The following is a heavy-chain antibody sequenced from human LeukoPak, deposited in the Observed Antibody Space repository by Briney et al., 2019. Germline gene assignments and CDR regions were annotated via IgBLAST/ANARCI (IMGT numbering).Heavy chain of an antibody. V-gene: IGHV3-21*01. CDR2: ISSSSSYI. D-gene: IGHD3-16*02. J-gene: IGHJ4*02. CDR1: GFTFSSYS. CDR3: ARDTILRLGELSSCFPFDY. Sequence: GGSLRLSYAASGFTFSSYSMNWVRQAPGKGLEWVSSISSSSSYIYYADSVKGRFTISRDNAKNSLYLQMNSLRAEDTAVYYCARDTILRLGELSSCFPFDYWGQGTLVTVSS.